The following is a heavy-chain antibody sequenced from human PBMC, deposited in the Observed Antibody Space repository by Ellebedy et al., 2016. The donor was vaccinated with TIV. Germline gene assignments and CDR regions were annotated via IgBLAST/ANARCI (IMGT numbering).Heavy chain of an antibody. CDR3: ARAPIFVYSSSWPYWYFDL. CDR1: GGSISSYY. V-gene: IGHV4-4*07. D-gene: IGHD6-13*01. Sequence: SETLSLTXTVSGGSISSYYWSWIRQPAGKGLEWIGRIYTSGSTNYNPSLKSRVTMSVDTSKNQFSLKLSSVTAADTAVYYCARAPIFVYSSSWPYWYFDLWGRGTLVTVSS. J-gene: IGHJ2*01. CDR2: IYTSGST.